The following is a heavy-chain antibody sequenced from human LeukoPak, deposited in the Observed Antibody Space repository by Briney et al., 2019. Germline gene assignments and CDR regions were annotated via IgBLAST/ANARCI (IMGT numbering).Heavy chain of an antibody. Sequence: SSQTLSLTCTVSGGSISSGGYYWSWIRQPPGKGLEWIGYIYHSGSTYYNPSLKSRVTISVDRSKNQFSLKLSSVTAADTAVYYCARSGYRYGLADYRGQGTLVTVSS. CDR3: ARSGYRYGLADY. CDR1: GGSISSGGYY. CDR2: IYHSGST. V-gene: IGHV4-30-2*01. J-gene: IGHJ4*02. D-gene: IGHD5-18*01.